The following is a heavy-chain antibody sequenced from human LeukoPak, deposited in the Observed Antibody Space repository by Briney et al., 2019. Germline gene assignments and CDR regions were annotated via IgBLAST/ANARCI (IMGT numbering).Heavy chain of an antibody. V-gene: IGHV1-2*06. CDR1: GYTFTGYY. Sequence: ASVKDSCMASGYTFTGYYIHWVRQAPGQGLEWMGRINPNRGGTNNAQKFQGRITMTKDTSISTAYMEMSRLRGDDTALYYCAWEGRYSGSCGFDYWGQGTLVTVSS. CDR3: AWEGRYSGSCGFDY. CDR2: INPNRGGT. D-gene: IGHD1-26*01. J-gene: IGHJ4*02.